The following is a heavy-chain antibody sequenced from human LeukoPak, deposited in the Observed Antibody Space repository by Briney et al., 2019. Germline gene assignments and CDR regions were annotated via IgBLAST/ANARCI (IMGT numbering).Heavy chain of an antibody. CDR1: GFTFSTYW. V-gene: IGHV3-21*01. Sequence: GGSLRLSCAASGFTFSTYWMHWVRQAPGKGLEWVSSISSSSSYIYYADSVKGRFTISRDNAKNSLYLQMNSLRAEDTAVYYCARCTEFYYDSGGYPFDPWGQGTLVTVSS. CDR2: ISSSSSYI. D-gene: IGHD3-22*01. J-gene: IGHJ5*02. CDR3: ARCTEFYYDSGGYPFDP.